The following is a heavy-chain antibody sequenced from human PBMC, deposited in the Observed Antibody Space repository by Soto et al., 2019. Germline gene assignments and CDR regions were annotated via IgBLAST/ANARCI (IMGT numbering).Heavy chain of an antibody. CDR1: GFTFSDYY. CDR2: ISSSSSYT. CDR3: AREGFFVYCSCTSCYTKLYYYYGMDV. V-gene: IGHV3-11*06. D-gene: IGHD2-2*02. J-gene: IGHJ6*02. Sequence: GGSLRLSCAASGFTFSDYYMSWIRQAPGKGLEWVSYISSSSSYTNYADSVKGRFTISRDNAKNSLYLQMNSLRAEDTAVYYCAREGFFVYCSCTSCYTKLYYYYGMDVWGQGTTVTVSS.